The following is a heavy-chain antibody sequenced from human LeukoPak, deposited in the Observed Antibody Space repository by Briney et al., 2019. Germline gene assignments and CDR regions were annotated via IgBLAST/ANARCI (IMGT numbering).Heavy chain of an antibody. D-gene: IGHD6-19*01. CDR3: ARDTYSSGWFDY. CDR2: IYHSGST. V-gene: IGHV4-34*01. J-gene: IGHJ4*02. Sequence: SETLSLTCAVYGGSFSGYYWSWIRQPPGKGLEWIGYIYHSGSTYYNPSLKSRVTISVDRSKNQFSLKLSSVTAADTAVYYCARDTYSSGWFDYWGQGTLVTVSS. CDR1: GGSFSGYY.